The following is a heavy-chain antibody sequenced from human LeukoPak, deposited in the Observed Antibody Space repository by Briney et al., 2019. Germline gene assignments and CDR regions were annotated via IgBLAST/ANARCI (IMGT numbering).Heavy chain of an antibody. CDR3: ARGGNYDILTGYYIYYYYYMDV. J-gene: IGHJ6*03. Sequence: GASVKVSCKASGYTFTSYYMHWVRQAPGQGLEWMGIINPSGGSTSYAQKFQGRVTITRNTSISTAYMELSSLRSEDTAVYYCARGGNYDILTGYYIYYYYYMDVWGKGTTVTVSS. D-gene: IGHD3-9*01. CDR2: INPSGGST. V-gene: IGHV1-46*01. CDR1: GYTFTSYY.